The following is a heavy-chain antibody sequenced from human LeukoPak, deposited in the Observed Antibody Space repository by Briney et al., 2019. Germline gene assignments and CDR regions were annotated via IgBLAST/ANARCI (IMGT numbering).Heavy chain of an antibody. V-gene: IGHV4-4*02. CDR3: ARDFSSAVVSQGYFDY. D-gene: IGHD3-22*01. Sequence: SETLSLTCGVSGGSISDNYWWSWVRQPPGEGLEWIGEIYHTGSTNYNPSLKSRVTISLDKSKNQFSLKLTSVTAADTAVYYCARDFSSAVVSQGYFDYWGQGTLVTVSS. CDR1: GGSISDNYW. CDR2: IYHTGST. J-gene: IGHJ4*02.